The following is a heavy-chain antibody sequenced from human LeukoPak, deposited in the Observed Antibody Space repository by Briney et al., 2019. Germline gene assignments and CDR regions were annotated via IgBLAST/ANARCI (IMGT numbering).Heavy chain of an antibody. CDR1: CGSISSGCAY. CDR3: ARRNGNYGSFDY. D-gene: IGHD3-10*01. J-gene: IGHJ4*02. V-gene: IGHV4-30-4*01. CDR2: ICCSTNT. Sequence: IPSQTLSLTCAVSCGSISSGCAYWSWIRQPPGKGLQWFGYICCSTNTSYNPSLKSRVTISVAKSKHQFSLKLSSVTAAATDVYHCARRNGNYGSFDYWGQGTLVTVSS.